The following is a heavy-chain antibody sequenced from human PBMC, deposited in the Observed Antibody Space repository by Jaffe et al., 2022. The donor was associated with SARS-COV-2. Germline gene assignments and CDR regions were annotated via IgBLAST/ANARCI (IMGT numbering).Heavy chain of an antibody. CDR1: GGSISSFF. CDR3: ARGGGSGRSNWFDP. J-gene: IGHJ5*02. Sequence: QVHLQESGPGLVKPSETLSLTCTISGGSISSFFWNWIRQPPGKGLEWIGYIYNSGSTNYNPSLKSRVTISVDTSKNQFSLKLSSVTAADTAVYYCARGGGSGRSNWFDPWGQGTLVIVSS. CDR2: IYNSGST. V-gene: IGHV4-59*01. D-gene: IGHD3-10*01.